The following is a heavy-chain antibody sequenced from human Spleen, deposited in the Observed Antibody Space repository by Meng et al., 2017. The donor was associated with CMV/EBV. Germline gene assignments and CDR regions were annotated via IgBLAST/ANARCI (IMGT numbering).Heavy chain of an antibody. CDR2: ISSSISIK. V-gene: IGHV3-48*04. D-gene: IGHD1-26*01. Sequence: GGSLRLSCAASGFTFSRYSMNWVRQAPGKGLEWVSYISSSISIKNYADSVKGRFTISRDNAKSSLYLQMSSLRAEDTAVYYCARDEGGIVGAPIITQTLYYYYGMDVWGQGTTVTVSS. CDR1: GFTFSRYS. CDR3: ARDEGGIVGAPIITQTLYYYYGMDV. J-gene: IGHJ6*02.